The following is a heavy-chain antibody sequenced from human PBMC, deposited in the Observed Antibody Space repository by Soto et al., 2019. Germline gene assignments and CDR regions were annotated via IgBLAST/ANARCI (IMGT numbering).Heavy chain of an antibody. D-gene: IGHD3-22*01. CDR2: IIPIFGTA. CDR3: ARVAITRIVVGYFGC. Sequence: RASVKVSCKASGGTFSSYAISWVRQAPGQGLEWMGGIIPIFGTANYAQKFQGRVTITADESTSTAYMELSSLRSEDTAVYYCARVAITRIVVGYFGCLGQRTRVTVCS. V-gene: IGHV1-69*13. J-gene: IGHJ4*02. CDR1: GGTFSSYA.